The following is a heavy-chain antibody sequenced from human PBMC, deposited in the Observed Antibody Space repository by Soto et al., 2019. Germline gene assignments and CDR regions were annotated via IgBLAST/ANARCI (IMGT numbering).Heavy chain of an antibody. Sequence: QITLKESGPTLVKPTQTLTLTCTFSGFSLSSSGVGVGWIRQPPGKALEWLTLIYWDDDERYSPSLKSRLTITKDTSENQVVLTLTNMDPVDTATYFCAHKGGRGAAMDVWGQGTTVTVSS. CDR1: GFSLSSSGVG. D-gene: IGHD2-15*01. CDR2: IYWDDDE. V-gene: IGHV2-5*02. CDR3: AHKGGRGAAMDV. J-gene: IGHJ6*02.